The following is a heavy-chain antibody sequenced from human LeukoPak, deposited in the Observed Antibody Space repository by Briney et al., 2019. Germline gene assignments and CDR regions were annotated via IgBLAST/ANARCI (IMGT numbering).Heavy chain of an antibody. CDR1: GGSISSSNW. CDR2: IYHSGST. V-gene: IGHV4-4*02. Sequence: SGTLSLTCAVSGGSISSSNWWNWVRQPPGKGLEWIGEIYHSGSTNYNPSLKSRVTISVDKSKNQFSLKLSSVTAADTAVYYCAVTGRYCSSTSCYGRDGNYFDYWGQGTLVTVSS. J-gene: IGHJ4*02. D-gene: IGHD2-2*01. CDR3: AVTGRYCSSTSCYGRDGNYFDY.